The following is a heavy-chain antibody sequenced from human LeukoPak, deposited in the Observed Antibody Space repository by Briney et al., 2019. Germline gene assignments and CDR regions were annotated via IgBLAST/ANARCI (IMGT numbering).Heavy chain of an antibody. CDR2: IYESGGT. V-gene: IGHV4-59*01. Sequence: SETLSLTCTVSGGSISSSYWSWIRQPPGKEPEWIGNIYESGGTNYNPSLKSRVIMSLDTPNNQFSLKLSAVTAADTAVYYCAREKYSSGQSRWFDPWGQGTLVTVSS. CDR3: AREKYSSGQSRWFDP. D-gene: IGHD6-25*01. CDR1: GGSISSSY. J-gene: IGHJ5*02.